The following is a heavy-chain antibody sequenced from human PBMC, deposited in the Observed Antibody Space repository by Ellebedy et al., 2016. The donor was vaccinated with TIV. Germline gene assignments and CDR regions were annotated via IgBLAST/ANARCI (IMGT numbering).Heavy chain of an antibody. CDR2: INSEGSST. J-gene: IGHJ4*02. CDR3: AKKTPGSAPIDF. V-gene: IGHV3-74*01. CDR1: GFTFSSYW. Sequence: GESLKISXVASGFTFSSYWMHWVRQAPGKGLVWVSRINSEGSSTSYADSVKGRFTISRDNSKNTLYLQMNSLRAEDTAIYYCAKKTPGSAPIDFWGQGTLVTVSS. D-gene: IGHD2-15*01.